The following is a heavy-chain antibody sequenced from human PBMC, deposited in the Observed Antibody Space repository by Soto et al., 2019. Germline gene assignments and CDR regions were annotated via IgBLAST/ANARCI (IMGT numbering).Heavy chain of an antibody. Sequence: EVQLVESGGGLIQPGGSLRLSCAASGFTFSSNDMNWVRQAPGKGLEWVSLIYSGGSTYYADSVKGRFTISRDNSKNTLYLQMSSLRAEYTAVYYCATRPLLPGAPWGQGTMVTGSS. CDR1: GFTFSSND. V-gene: IGHV3-53*01. J-gene: IGHJ3*01. CDR2: IYSGGST. CDR3: ATRPLLPGAP. D-gene: IGHD3-22*01.